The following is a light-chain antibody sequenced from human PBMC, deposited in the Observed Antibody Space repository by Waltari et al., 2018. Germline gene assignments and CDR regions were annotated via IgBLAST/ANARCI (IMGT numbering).Light chain of an antibody. J-gene: IGKJ4*01. CDR2: GAS. V-gene: IGKV3-15*01. CDR1: QSVGSS. CDR3: QHYNKLPLT. Sequence: EIVMTQSPAILPVSPGDGATLSCRASQSVGSSLAWYQQKPGQAPRLLIFGASTRATGIAARFSGSGSGTEFTLSITSLQSEDSALYFCQHYNKLPLTFGGGTKVEIK.